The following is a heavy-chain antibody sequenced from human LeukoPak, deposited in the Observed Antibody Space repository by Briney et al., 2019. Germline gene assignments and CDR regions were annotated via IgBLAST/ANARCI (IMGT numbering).Heavy chain of an antibody. J-gene: IGHJ4*02. CDR2: IIPIFGTA. CDR3: ARDGRSEQLGTFDY. Sequence: SVKVSCKASGGTFSSYAISWVRQAPGQGLEWMGGIIPIFGTANYAQKFQGRVTITADESTSTAYMELSSLRSEDTAVYYCARDGRSEQLGTFDYWGQGTLVTVSS. CDR1: GGTFSSYA. D-gene: IGHD6-6*01. V-gene: IGHV1-69*01.